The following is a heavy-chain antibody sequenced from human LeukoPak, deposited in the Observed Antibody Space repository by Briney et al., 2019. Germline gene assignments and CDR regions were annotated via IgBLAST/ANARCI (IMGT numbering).Heavy chain of an antibody. D-gene: IGHD6-19*01. V-gene: IGHV1-18*01. CDR2: ISAYNGNT. Sequence: GASVKVSCKASGYTFTSYGISWVRQAPGQGLEWMGWISAYNGNTNYAQKFQGRVTMTRDTSISTAYMELSSLRSDDTAVYYCASTLQTIAMAGGLVEFFQNWGQGTLVTVSS. CDR1: GYTFTSYG. J-gene: IGHJ1*01. CDR3: ASTLQTIAMAGGLVEFFQN.